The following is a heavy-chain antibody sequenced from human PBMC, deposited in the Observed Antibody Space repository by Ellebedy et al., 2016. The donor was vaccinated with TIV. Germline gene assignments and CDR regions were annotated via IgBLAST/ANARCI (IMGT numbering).Heavy chain of an antibody. D-gene: IGHD3-22*01. V-gene: IGHV1-18*01. J-gene: IGHJ4*02. CDR2: ISAYNGNT. CDR3: ARDEGGEGSMIVVVHFDY. CDR1: GYTFTSYG. Sequence: AASVKVSCKASGYTFTSYGISWVRQAPGQGLEWMGWISAYNGNTNYAQNLKGRVTMTTDTSTNTAYMELRSLITDETAVYYCARDEGGEGSMIVVVHFDYWGQGTLVTVSS.